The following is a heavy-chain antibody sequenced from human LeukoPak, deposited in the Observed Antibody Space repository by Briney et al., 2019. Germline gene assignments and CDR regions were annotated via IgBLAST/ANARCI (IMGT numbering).Heavy chain of an antibody. J-gene: IGHJ4*02. V-gene: IGHV3-30*18. CDR1: GFTSSSYD. CDR2: ISYDGSNK. Sequence: GGSLRLSSAASGFTSSSYDIHWVRQAPGRELEWAAVISYDGSNKYFADSVKGRFTISRDNSKNTLYLQMNSLRAEDTAVYYCAKEGDNYFDYWGQGTLVTVSS. CDR3: AKEGDNYFDY. D-gene: IGHD3-9*01.